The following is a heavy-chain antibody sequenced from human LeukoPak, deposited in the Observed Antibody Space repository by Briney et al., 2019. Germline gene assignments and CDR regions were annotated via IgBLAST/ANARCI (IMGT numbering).Heavy chain of an antibody. V-gene: IGHV3-43*02. J-gene: IGHJ4*02. D-gene: IGHD6-13*01. Sequence: GGSLRLSCAASGLTFDDYAMHWVRQVPGKGLEWVSLILGDGSSTNYADSVKGRFTISRDNSKNSLYLHMNSLRVEDTALYFCAKDRYSSSWYTIDYWGQGTLVTVSS. CDR2: ILGDGSST. CDR3: AKDRYSSSWYTIDY. CDR1: GLTFDDYA.